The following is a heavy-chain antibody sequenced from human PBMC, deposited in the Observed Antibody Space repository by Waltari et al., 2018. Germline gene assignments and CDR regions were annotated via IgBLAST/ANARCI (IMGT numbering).Heavy chain of an antibody. CDR2: IYYSGST. J-gene: IGHJ4*02. V-gene: IGHV4-59*01. D-gene: IGHD3-9*01. CDR1: GGSISSYY. CDR3: ATGGNYDILTGYYKGFDY. Sequence: QVQLQESGPGLVKPSETLSLTCPVSGGSISSYYWSWIRQPPGKGLEWIGYIYYSGSTNYNPSLKRRVTISVDTSKNQFSLKLSSVTAADTAVYYCATGGNYDILTGYYKGFDYWGQGTLVTVSS.